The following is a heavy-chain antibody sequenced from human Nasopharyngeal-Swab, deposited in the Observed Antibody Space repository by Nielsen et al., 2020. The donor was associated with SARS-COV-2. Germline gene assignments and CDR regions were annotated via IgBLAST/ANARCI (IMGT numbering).Heavy chain of an antibody. D-gene: IGHD3-3*01. CDR2: ISSSSSYI. CDR1: GFTFNNYN. Sequence: GGSLRLSCDASGFTFNNYNFNWVRQAPGKGLEWVSSISSSSSYIYYADSVKGRFTISRDNAKNSLYLQMNSLRAEDTAVYYCARDGLDYDFWSAYFMDVWGQGTTVTVSS. J-gene: IGHJ6*02. V-gene: IGHV3-21*01. CDR3: ARDGLDYDFWSAYFMDV.